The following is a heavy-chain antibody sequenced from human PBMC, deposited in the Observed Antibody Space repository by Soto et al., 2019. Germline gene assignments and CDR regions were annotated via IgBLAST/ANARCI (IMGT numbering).Heavy chain of an antibody. CDR2: ISYDGSNK. V-gene: IGHV3-30*18. D-gene: IGHD1-26*01. Sequence: QVQLVESGGGVVQPGRSLRLSCAASGFTFSSYGMHWVRQAPGKGLEWVAVISYDGSNKYYADSVKGRFTISRDNSENTLYLQMNSLRAEDTAVYYCAKALWAVDQNDAFDIWGQGTMVTVSS. J-gene: IGHJ3*02. CDR3: AKALWAVDQNDAFDI. CDR1: GFTFSSYG.